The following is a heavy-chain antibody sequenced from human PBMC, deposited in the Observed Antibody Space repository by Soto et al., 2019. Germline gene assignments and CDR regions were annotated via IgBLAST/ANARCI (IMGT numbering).Heavy chain of an antibody. CDR3: NRGSEYDFWSGYL. Sequence: QERLVQSGAEVRKPGSSVKVSCKVTGVTSTRYAINWVRQAPGQGLAWMGGIVPMFGTSKYAQKFQGRFTITADTSTNIAYMELRSLRSEDTAVYYCNRGSEYDFWSGYLWGQGTLVSVS. CDR1: GVTSTRYA. D-gene: IGHD3-3*01. V-gene: IGHV1-69*06. CDR2: IVPMFGTS. J-gene: IGHJ4*02.